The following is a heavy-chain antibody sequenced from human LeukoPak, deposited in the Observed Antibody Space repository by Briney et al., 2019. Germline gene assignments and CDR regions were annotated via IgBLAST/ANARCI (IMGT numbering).Heavy chain of an antibody. V-gene: IGHV1-18*01. D-gene: IGHD3-22*01. CDR3: ARDLWNFYDSSGYYRDFDY. Sequence: GASVKVSCKASGFSFISYGFSWVRQAPGQGLEWMGWIGGYDGDRHYAQQFQGRVPITTDTSTSTAYMELRSLRSDDTAVYYCARDLWNFYDSSGYYRDFDYWGQGTLVTVSS. CDR2: IGGYDGDR. J-gene: IGHJ4*02. CDR1: GFSFISYG.